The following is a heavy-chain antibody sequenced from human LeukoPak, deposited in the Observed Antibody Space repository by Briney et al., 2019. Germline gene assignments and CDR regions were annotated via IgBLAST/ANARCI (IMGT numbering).Heavy chain of an antibody. CDR1: GGSISTTKYY. J-gene: IGHJ4*02. Sequence: PSETLSLTCIVSGGSISTTKYYWGWVRQSPGKGLEWIGTIYYSGNTYYDPSLKSRVTISVDTSKNRFSLKLSSVTAADTAVYYCARSRSGYYPHFDYWGQGTLVTVSS. D-gene: IGHD3-3*01. V-gene: IGHV4-39*07. CDR2: IYYSGNT. CDR3: ARSRSGYYPHFDY.